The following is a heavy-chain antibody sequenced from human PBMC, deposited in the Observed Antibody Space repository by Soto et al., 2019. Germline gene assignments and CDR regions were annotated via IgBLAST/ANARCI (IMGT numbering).Heavy chain of an antibody. CDR3: ARGFRATTGTYYFDY. Sequence: PSDTLSLTCAVYDGSFSGHDWSWIRQHPVKGLEWIGEINHIGSTNYNPSLKSRVTISVDTSKNQFSLKLSSVTAADTAVYYCARGFRATTGTYYFDYWGQGTLVTVS. CDR2: INHIGST. CDR1: DGSFSGHD. D-gene: IGHD4-17*01. J-gene: IGHJ4*02. V-gene: IGHV4-34*01.